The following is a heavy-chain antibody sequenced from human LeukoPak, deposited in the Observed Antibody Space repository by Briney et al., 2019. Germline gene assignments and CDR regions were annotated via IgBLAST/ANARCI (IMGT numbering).Heavy chain of an antibody. D-gene: IGHD4-11*01. CDR2: INQDVSEE. Sequence: GRPFSLSCAASGFTCSSYWMCRVRQAPEKGQKRVANINQDVSEENFVDSVKGRFTISRDNAKSSLFLQMNSLRAEDTAVYYCARDRGYSTFDFWGQGTLVTVSS. CDR3: ARDRGYSTFDF. J-gene: IGHJ4*02. CDR1: GFTCSSYW. V-gene: IGHV3-7*04.